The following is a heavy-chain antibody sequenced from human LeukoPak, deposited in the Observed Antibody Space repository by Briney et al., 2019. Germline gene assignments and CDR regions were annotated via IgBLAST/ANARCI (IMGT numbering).Heavy chain of an antibody. Sequence: ASVKVSCKASGYTFAGYYMHWVRQAPGQGLEWMGWINPNSGDTNYAQKFQGRVTITADKSTSTAYMELSSLRSEDTAVYYCARGATGNNIFDYWGQGTLVTVSS. CDR1: GYTFAGYY. V-gene: IGHV1-2*02. D-gene: IGHD1-26*01. J-gene: IGHJ4*02. CDR3: ARGATGNNIFDY. CDR2: INPNSGDT.